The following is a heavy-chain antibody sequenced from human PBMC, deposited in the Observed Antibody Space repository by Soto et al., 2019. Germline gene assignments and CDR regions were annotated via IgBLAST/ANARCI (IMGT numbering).Heavy chain of an antibody. CDR3: ARDSYYYDSSGYTRFDP. J-gene: IGHJ5*02. Sequence: QVQLVQSGAEVKKPGSSVKVSCKASGGTFSSYAISWVRQAPGQGLEWMGGIIPIFGTANYAQKFQGRVTITADESTSTAYMGLSSMRSEDTAVYYCARDSYYYDSSGYTRFDPWGQGTLVTVSS. D-gene: IGHD3-22*01. V-gene: IGHV1-69*01. CDR2: IIPIFGTA. CDR1: GGTFSSYA.